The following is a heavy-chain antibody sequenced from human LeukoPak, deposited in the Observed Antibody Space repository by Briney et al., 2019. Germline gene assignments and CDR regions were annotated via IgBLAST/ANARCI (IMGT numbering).Heavy chain of an antibody. CDR2: ISSGNTYI. CDR3: ARSSMAVAGPPTDY. CDR1: GFTFSSYS. Sequence: GGSLRLSCTASGFTFSSYSMNWVRQSPGQGLEWVSSISSGNTYIYYADSVKGRFTISRDNANNSLYLQMNSLRAEDTAVYYCARSSMAVAGPPTDYWGQGTLVTVSS. D-gene: IGHD6-19*01. J-gene: IGHJ4*02. V-gene: IGHV3-21*01.